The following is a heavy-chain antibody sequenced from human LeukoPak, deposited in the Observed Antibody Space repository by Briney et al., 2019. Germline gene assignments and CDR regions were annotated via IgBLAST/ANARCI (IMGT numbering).Heavy chain of an antibody. V-gene: IGHV3-23*01. Sequence: GGSLRLSCAASGFTFSSYAISWVRQAPGKGLEWVSAISGSGGSTYYADSVKGRFTISRDNSKNTLYLQMNSLRAEDTAVYYCAKPLLGYCSGGSCYSAPFDYWGQGTLVTVSS. D-gene: IGHD2-15*01. CDR1: GFTFSSYA. CDR2: ISGSGGST. J-gene: IGHJ4*02. CDR3: AKPLLGYCSGGSCYSAPFDY.